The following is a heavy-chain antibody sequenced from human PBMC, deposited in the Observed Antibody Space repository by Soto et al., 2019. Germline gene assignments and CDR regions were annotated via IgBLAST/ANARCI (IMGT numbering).Heavy chain of an antibody. J-gene: IGHJ6*02. D-gene: IGHD6-19*01. Sequence: GGSLRLSCAASGFTFSSYAMSWVRQAPGKGLEWVSAISGSGGSTYYADSVKGRFTISRDNSKNTLYLQMNSLRAEDTAVYYCAKGKSIAVGTTGPGGRDYYYGMDVWGQGTTVTVSS. CDR1: GFTFSSYA. CDR3: AKGKSIAVGTTGPGGRDYYYGMDV. V-gene: IGHV3-23*01. CDR2: ISGSGGST.